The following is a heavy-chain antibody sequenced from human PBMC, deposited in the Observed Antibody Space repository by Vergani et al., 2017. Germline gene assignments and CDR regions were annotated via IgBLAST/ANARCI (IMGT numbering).Heavy chain of an antibody. D-gene: IGHD6-19*01. J-gene: IGHJ4*02. CDR1: GYTFTSYG. Sequence: QVQLVRSGAEVKKPGASVKVSCKAFGYTFTSYGISWVRQAPGQGLEWMGWISAYNGNTNYAQKLQGRVTMTTDTSTSTAYMELRSLRSDDTAVYYCARDRAVGKQGWYTSGYWGQGTLVTVSS. CDR2: ISAYNGNT. V-gene: IGHV1-18*01. CDR3: ARDRAVGKQGWYTSGY.